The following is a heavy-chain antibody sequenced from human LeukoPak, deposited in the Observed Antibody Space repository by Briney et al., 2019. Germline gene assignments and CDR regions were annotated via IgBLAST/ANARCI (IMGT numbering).Heavy chain of an antibody. CDR1: GYTFNSYG. CDR2: ITTYNGNT. V-gene: IGHV1-18*01. Sequence: GASVKVSCKASGYTFNSYGISWVRQAPGQGLEWMGWITTYNGNTNYAQKLQGRVTMTTDTSTTTAYMELSRLRSDDAAVYYCARRFYYAMDVWGQGTTVTVSS. J-gene: IGHJ6*02. CDR3: ARRFYYAMDV. D-gene: IGHD3-16*01.